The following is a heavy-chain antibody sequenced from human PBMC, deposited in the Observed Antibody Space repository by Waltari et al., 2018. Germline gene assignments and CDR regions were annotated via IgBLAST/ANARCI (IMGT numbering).Heavy chain of an antibody. V-gene: IGHV1-2*06. CDR1: GYTFTDFF. D-gene: IGHD3-3*01. CDR3: ARSGGGTTTFGVAE. Sequence: QVQLVQSGAEVKKSGASVKVSCKASGYTFTDFFIHWVRQAPGQGLEWMGRINPNMCDTSYAQIFQGRITMTGDTSITTAYMELTGLRSDDTAIYYGARSGGGTTTFGVAEWGQGSLVTVSS. J-gene: IGHJ4*02. CDR2: INPNMCDT.